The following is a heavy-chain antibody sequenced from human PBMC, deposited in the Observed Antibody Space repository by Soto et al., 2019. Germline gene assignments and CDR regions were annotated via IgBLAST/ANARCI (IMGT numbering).Heavy chain of an antibody. CDR1: GYSFTSYW. V-gene: IGHV5-51*01. CDR3: ARHAVNTAMVNLNWFDP. D-gene: IGHD5-18*01. J-gene: IGHJ5*02. Sequence: GESLKLSCKGSGYSFTSYWIGWVRQMPGKGLEWMGIIYPGDSDTRYSPSFQGQVTISADKSISTAYLQWSSLKASDTAMYYCARHAVNTAMVNLNWFDPWGQGTLVTVSS. CDR2: IYPGDSDT.